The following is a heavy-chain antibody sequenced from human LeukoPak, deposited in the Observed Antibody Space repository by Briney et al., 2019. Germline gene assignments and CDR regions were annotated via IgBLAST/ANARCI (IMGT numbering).Heavy chain of an antibody. CDR2: IWYDGTNK. J-gene: IGHJ4*02. CDR3: VRSVGATHPGDY. D-gene: IGHD1-26*01. Sequence: GGSLRLSCAASGLTVSSNYMSWVRQAPGKGLEWVAVIWYDGTNKYYADSVKGRASISRDNSKNTLYLQMNSLRAEDTALYYCVRSVGATHPGDYWGQGTLVTVSS. V-gene: IGHV3-33*08. CDR1: GLTVSSNY.